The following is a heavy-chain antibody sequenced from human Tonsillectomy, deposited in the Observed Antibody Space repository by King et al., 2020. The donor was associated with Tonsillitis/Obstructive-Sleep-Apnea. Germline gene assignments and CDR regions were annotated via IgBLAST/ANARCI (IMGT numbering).Heavy chain of an antibody. V-gene: IGHV3-30*04. CDR1: GFTFSSYA. D-gene: IGHD1-1*01. CDR3: SRWGADRSRRCHELFGI. J-gene: IGHJ3*02. Sequence: VQLVESGGGVVQPGRSLRLSCAASGFTFSSYAMHWVRQAPGKGLEWVAVISYDGSNKYYADSVKGRFTIYRDNSENTLSLHMNSLRPEDMAGYYCSRWGADRSRRCHELFGIWGQGTIVTVAS. CDR2: ISYDGSNK.